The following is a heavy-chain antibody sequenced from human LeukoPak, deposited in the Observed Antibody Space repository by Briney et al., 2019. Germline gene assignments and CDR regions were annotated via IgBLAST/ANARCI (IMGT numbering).Heavy chain of an antibody. CDR3: ARENYGDYDY. D-gene: IGHD4-17*01. V-gene: IGHV3-30-3*01. CDR1: GSTFSSYA. Sequence: PGGSLRLSCAASGSTFSSYAMHWVRQAPGKGLEWVAVISYDGSNKYYADSVKGRFTISRDNSKNTLYLQMNSLRAEDTAVYYCARENYGDYDYWGQGTLVTVSS. J-gene: IGHJ4*02. CDR2: ISYDGSNK.